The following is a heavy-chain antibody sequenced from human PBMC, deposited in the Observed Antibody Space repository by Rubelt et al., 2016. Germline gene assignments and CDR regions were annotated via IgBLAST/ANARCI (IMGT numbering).Heavy chain of an antibody. J-gene: IGHJ4*02. D-gene: IGHD7-27*01. CDR3: ARVVLTGVNPARGYFDY. CDR2: ISHSGST. CDR1: GGSINDNNW. Sequence: SLTCAVSGGSINDNNWWSWVRQPPGKGLEWIGVISHSGSTSYNPSLQSRVTISMDKSMHHFSLRLSSVTAADTAVYYCARVVLTGVNPARGYFDYWGQGILVTVSS. V-gene: IGHV4-4*02.